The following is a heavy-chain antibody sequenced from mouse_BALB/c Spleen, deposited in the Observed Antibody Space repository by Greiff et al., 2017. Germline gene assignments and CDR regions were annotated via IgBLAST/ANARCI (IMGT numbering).Heavy chain of an antibody. J-gene: IGHJ3*01. CDR3: ASSYDYVFAY. CDR2: ISYSGST. CDR1: GYSITSDYA. V-gene: IGHV3-2*02. Sequence: DVKLVESGPGLVKPSQSLSLTCTVTGYSITSDYAWNWIRQFPGNKLEWMGYISYSGSTSYNPSLKSRISITRDTSKNQFFLQLNSVTTEDTATYYCASSYDYVFAYWGQGTLVTVPA. D-gene: IGHD2-4*01.